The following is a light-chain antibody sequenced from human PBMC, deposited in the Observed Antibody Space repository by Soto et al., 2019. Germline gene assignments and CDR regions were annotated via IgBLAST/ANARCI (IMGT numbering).Light chain of an antibody. J-gene: IGKJ5*01. Sequence: DIVMTQSPDSLAVSLGERATINCKSSQSVLYSSNNKNYLAWYQQTPGQPPKLLIYWASTRESGVPDRFSGSGSGTDFTLTISSLQAEDVAVYYCQQYYNTPITFGQGTRLEIK. CDR1: QSVLYSSNNKNY. CDR2: WAS. V-gene: IGKV4-1*01. CDR3: QQYYNTPIT.